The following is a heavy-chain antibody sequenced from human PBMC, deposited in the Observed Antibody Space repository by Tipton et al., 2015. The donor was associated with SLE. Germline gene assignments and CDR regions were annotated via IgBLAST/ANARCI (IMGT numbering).Heavy chain of an antibody. CDR3: AREGIFGVVNDAFDI. J-gene: IGHJ3*02. CDR1: GFTFSSYA. Sequence: SLRLSCSASGFTFSSYAMHWVRQAPGKGLEWVAVISYDGSNKYYADSVKGRFTISRDNSKNTLYLQMNSLRAEDTAVYYCAREGIFGVVNDAFDIWGQGTMVTVSS. CDR2: ISYDGSNK. V-gene: IGHV3-30-3*01. D-gene: IGHD3-3*01.